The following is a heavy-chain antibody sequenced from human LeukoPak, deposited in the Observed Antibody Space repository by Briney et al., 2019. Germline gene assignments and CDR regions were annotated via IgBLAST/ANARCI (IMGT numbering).Heavy chain of an antibody. Sequence: TLSLTCAVSGGSISSSNWWSWVRQPPGKGMEWIGEIYHSGSTNYNPSLKSRVTISVDKSKNPFSLKLSSVTAADTAVYYCARGATYYDFWSGYLSDAFDIWGQGTMVTVSS. J-gene: IGHJ3*02. V-gene: IGHV4-4*02. CDR2: IYHSGST. D-gene: IGHD3-3*01. CDR1: GGSISSSNW. CDR3: ARGATYYDFWSGYLSDAFDI.